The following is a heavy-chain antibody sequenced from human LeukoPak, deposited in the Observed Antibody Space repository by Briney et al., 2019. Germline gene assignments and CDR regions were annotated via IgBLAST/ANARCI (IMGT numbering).Heavy chain of an antibody. CDR2: ISWNSNTI. Sequence: GGPLRLFCAASGYTFDDYAMHWLRRGPGKGLEWVSGISWNSNTIAYADSVKGRFTISRDNAKNSLYLQMNSLRAEDTALYYCVKASSGWYSAMRNYWGQGTLVTVSS. CDR1: GYTFDDYA. D-gene: IGHD6-19*01. CDR3: VKASSGWYSAMRNY. V-gene: IGHV3-9*01. J-gene: IGHJ4*02.